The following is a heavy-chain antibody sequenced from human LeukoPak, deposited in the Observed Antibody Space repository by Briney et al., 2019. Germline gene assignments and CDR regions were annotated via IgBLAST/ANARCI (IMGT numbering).Heavy chain of an antibody. CDR3: ARQSTLVGGGFDY. Sequence: GGSLRLSCVGSGFTSNPSENNWVRQAPGKGLEWVSYITSSGSATYYSDSVKGRFTISRDNAKNSLYLQMNSLRVDDTAVYYCARQSTLVGGGFDYWGQGILVTVSS. CDR2: ITSSGSAT. J-gene: IGHJ4*02. V-gene: IGHV3-48*03. CDR1: GFTSNPSE. D-gene: IGHD4-23*01.